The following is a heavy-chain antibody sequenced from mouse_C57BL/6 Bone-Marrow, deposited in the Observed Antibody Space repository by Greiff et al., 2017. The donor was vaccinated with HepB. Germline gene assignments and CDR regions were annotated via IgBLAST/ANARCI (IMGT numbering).Heavy chain of an antibody. CDR1: GFNIKDYY. J-gene: IGHJ3*01. CDR3: TRRNGSRTWFAY. D-gene: IGHD1-1*01. CDR2: IDPEDGDT. V-gene: IGHV14-1*01. Sequence: VQLKESGAELVRPGASVKLSCTASGFNIKDYYMHWVKQRPEQGLEWIGRIDPEDGDTEYAPKFQGKATMTADTSSNTAYLQLSSLTSEDTAVYYCTRRNGSRTWFAYWGQGTLVTVSA.